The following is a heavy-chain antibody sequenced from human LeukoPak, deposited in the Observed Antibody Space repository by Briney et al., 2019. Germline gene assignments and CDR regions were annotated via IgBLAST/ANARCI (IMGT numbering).Heavy chain of an antibody. CDR1: GGSISSYY. CDR3: ARGVAVAGVEG. D-gene: IGHD6-19*01. Sequence: PSETLSLTCTVSGGSISSYYWSWIRQPPGKGLGWIGYIYYSGSTNYNPSLKSRVTISVDTSMNQFSLKLSAVTAADTAVYYCARGVAVAGVEGWGQGTLVTVSS. CDR2: IYYSGST. J-gene: IGHJ4*02. V-gene: IGHV4-59*01.